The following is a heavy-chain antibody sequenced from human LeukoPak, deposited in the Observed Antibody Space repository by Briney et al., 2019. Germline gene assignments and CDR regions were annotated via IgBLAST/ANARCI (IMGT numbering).Heavy chain of an antibody. CDR1: GFTLSSYG. CDR2: ISISGSST. V-gene: IGHV3-23*01. Sequence: PGGSLRLSCAASGFTLSSYGMSWVRQAPGKGLEWVSVISISGSSTYYADSVKGRITISRDNSKNTLYLQMNSLRAEDTAVYYCAKRSSPGTYYFDYWGQGTLVTVSS. CDR3: AKRSSPGTYYFDY. J-gene: IGHJ4*02. D-gene: IGHD6-13*01.